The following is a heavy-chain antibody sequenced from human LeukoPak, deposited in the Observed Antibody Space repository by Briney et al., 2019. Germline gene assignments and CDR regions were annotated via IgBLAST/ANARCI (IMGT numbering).Heavy chain of an antibody. CDR1: GGSISNKY. CDR3: ARGIDGYNS. CDR2: IYYSGST. V-gene: IGHV4-59*01. J-gene: IGHJ4*02. Sequence: PSETLSLTCTVSGGSISNKYWSWIRQPPGKGLEWIGYIYYSGSTNYNPSLKSRVTILVDTSKNQFSLKLSSVTAADTAVYYCARGIDGYNSWGQGTLVTVSS. D-gene: IGHD5-24*01.